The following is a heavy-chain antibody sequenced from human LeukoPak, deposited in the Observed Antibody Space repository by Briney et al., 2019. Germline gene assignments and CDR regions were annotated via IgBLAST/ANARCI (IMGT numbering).Heavy chain of an antibody. V-gene: IGHV3-23*01. CDR3: SKNEAVVTASSSSH. D-gene: IGHD2-21*02. CDR1: GFTFSSYA. Sequence: GGSLRLSCAASGFTFSSYAMTWVRQAPGKGLEWVSGISGSGGRTHYADSVKGGFTISTDNTKNTLYLQMNRLRAEDTAVYYCSKNEAVVTASSSSHWGQGTLVTVSS. J-gene: IGHJ4*02. CDR2: ISGSGGRT.